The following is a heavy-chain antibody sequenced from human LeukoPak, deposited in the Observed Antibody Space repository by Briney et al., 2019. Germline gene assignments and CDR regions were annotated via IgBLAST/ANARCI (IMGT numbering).Heavy chain of an antibody. Sequence: PSETLSLTCTVSGGSLSSSSYYWGWIRQPPGKGREWIGSIYYSGNTYNNPSLKSRVTVSVDTSKNQFSLKLSSVIEADTAVYYCARAYAGYASRFDYWGQGILVTVSS. D-gene: IGHD1-1*01. CDR3: ARAYAGYASRFDY. CDR2: IYYSGNT. V-gene: IGHV4-39*07. CDR1: GGSLSSSSYY. J-gene: IGHJ4*02.